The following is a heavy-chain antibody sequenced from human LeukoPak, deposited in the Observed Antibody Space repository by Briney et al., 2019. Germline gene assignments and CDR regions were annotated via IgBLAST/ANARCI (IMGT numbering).Heavy chain of an antibody. CDR2: IYHSGST. Sequence: PSETLSLTCTVSGGSISSGGYYWSWIRQPPGKGLEWIGYIYHSGSTYYNPSLKSRVTISVDRSKNQFSLKLSSVTAADTAVYYCARGNSNYRAAYYYYYMDVWGKGTTVTVSS. CDR3: ARGNSNYRAAYYYYYMDV. J-gene: IGHJ6*03. V-gene: IGHV4-30-2*01. D-gene: IGHD4-11*01. CDR1: GGSISSGGYY.